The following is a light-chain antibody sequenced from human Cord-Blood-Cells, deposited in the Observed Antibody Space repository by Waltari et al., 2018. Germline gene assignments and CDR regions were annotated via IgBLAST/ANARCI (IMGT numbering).Light chain of an antibody. J-gene: IGKJ1*01. Sequence: ELVMTQSPATLSVSPGERATLSCRASQSVSSNLPWYQQKPGQAPRLLIYGASTRATGIPARFSGSGSGTEFTLTLSGLQSEDFAVYYRQQYNNWPRTFGQGTKVEIK. CDR1: QSVSSN. CDR3: QQYNNWPRT. CDR2: GAS. V-gene: IGKV3-15*01.